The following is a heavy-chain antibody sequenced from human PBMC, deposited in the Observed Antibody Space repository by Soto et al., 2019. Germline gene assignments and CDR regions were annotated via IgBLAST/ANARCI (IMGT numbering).Heavy chain of an antibody. D-gene: IGHD4-4*01. CDR2: IYHSGST. CDR1: GGSISSGGYS. Sequence: QLQLQESGSGLVKPSQTLSLTCAVSGGSISSGGYSWSWLRQPPGKGLEWIGYIYHSGSTYYNPSLKIRVTISVDRSKNQFSLKLSSVPAADTAVYYCARGVGGDSNYDGWFDPWGQGTLVTVSS. CDR3: ARGVGGDSNYDGWFDP. V-gene: IGHV4-30-2*01. J-gene: IGHJ5*02.